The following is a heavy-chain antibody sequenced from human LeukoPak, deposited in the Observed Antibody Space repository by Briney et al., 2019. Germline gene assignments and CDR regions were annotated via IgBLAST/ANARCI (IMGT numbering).Heavy chain of an antibody. CDR1: GFTFSSYW. D-gene: IGHD3-10*01. V-gene: IGHV3-74*01. Sequence: GGSLRLSCAASGFTFSSYWMHWVRQAPGKGLVWVSRINSDGSSTSYADSVKGRFTISRDNAKNTLYLQMNSLRAEDTAVYYCARVGWFGELLPYYYYGMDVWGQGTTVTVPS. CDR2: INSDGSST. CDR3: ARVGWFGELLPYYYYGMDV. J-gene: IGHJ6*02.